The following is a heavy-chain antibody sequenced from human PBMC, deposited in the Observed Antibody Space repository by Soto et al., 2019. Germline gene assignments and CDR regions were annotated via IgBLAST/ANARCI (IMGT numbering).Heavy chain of an antibody. CDR3: AKERRLQPYYFDY. Sequence: GGSLRLSCAASGFTFSSYGMHWVRQAPGKGLEWVAVISYDGSNKYYADSVKGRFTISRDNSKNTLYLQMNSLKAEDTAVYYCAKERRLQPYYFDYWGQGTLVTVSS. V-gene: IGHV3-30*18. J-gene: IGHJ4*02. D-gene: IGHD6-25*01. CDR2: ISYDGSNK. CDR1: GFTFSSYG.